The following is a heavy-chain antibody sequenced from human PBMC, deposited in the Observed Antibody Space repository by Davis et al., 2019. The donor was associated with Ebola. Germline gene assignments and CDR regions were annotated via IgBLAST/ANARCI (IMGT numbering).Heavy chain of an antibody. CDR1: GGSFSGYY. J-gene: IGHJ6*03. Sequence: PSETLSLTCAVYGGSFSGYYWSWIRRPPVKGLEWIGEINHSGSTNYNPSLKSRVTISVDTSKNQFSLKLSSVTAADTAVYYCARGGSVAARLVGHYYYYYMDVWGKGTTVTVSS. D-gene: IGHD6-6*01. CDR3: ARGGSVAARLVGHYYYYYMDV. V-gene: IGHV4-34*01. CDR2: INHSGST.